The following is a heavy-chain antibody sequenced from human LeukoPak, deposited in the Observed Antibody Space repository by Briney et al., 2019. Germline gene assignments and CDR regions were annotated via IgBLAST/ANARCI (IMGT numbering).Heavy chain of an antibody. V-gene: IGHV3-21*01. Sequence: PGGSLRLSCAASGFTFSSYSMNWVRQAPGEGLEWVSSISSSSSYIYYADSVKGRFTISRDNAKNSLYLQMNSLRAEDTAVYYCARSPKKYSSGWYDLDDAFDIWGQGTMVTVSS. CDR1: GFTFSSYS. CDR2: ISSSSSYI. J-gene: IGHJ3*02. CDR3: ARSPKKYSSGWYDLDDAFDI. D-gene: IGHD6-19*01.